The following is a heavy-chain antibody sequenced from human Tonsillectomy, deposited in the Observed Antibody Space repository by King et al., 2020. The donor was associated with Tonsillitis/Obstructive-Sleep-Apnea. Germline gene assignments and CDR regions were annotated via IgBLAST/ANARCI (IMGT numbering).Heavy chain of an antibody. CDR3: AGHSTVVIPN. J-gene: IGHJ4*02. D-gene: IGHD4-23*01. Sequence: QLQESGPGLVKPSETLSLTCTVSGGSISNSRYYWGWIRQPPGKGLEWVGSIFYSGSTYYNPSLKSRVTMSVDTSKNQFSLKLSSVTAADTAVYYCAGHSTVVIPNWGRGTLVTVSS. CDR1: GGSISNSRYY. CDR2: IFYSGST. V-gene: IGHV4-39*01.